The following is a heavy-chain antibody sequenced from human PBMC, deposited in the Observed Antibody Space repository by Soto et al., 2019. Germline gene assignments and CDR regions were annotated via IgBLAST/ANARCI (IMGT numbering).Heavy chain of an antibody. Sequence: QVQLVESGGGVVQPGRSLRLSCAASGFTFSLYAMHWVRQAPGKGLEWVAVISHDGSNKYYADSVKGRFTISRDNSKNPLYLQMNRLRGEDTGVYYCARARGSGGWHVGDYWGQGTLVTVSS. CDR1: GFTFSLYA. CDR2: ISHDGSNK. CDR3: ARARGSGGWHVGDY. V-gene: IGHV3-30-3*01. D-gene: IGHD6-19*01. J-gene: IGHJ4*02.